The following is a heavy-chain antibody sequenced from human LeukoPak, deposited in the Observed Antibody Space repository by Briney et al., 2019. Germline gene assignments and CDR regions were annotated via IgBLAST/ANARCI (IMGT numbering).Heavy chain of an antibody. CDR2: IYYSGST. D-gene: IGHD6-13*01. Sequence: SETLSLTRTVSGGSISSGGYYWSWIRRHPGKGLEWIGYIYYSGSTYYNPSLKSRVTISVDTSKNQFSLRLSSVTAADTAVYYCAREAGDTAAGTYMDVWGQGTTVTVSS. CDR1: GGSISSGGYY. V-gene: IGHV4-31*03. J-gene: IGHJ6*02. CDR3: AREAGDTAAGTYMDV.